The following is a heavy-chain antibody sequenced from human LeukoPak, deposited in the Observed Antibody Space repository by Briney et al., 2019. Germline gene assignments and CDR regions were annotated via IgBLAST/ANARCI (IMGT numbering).Heavy chain of an antibody. Sequence: PGGSLRLSCAVFGFTVSTNYMSWVRQAPGKGLEWVGRIKSKTDGGTTDYAAPVKGSFTISRDDSKNTLYLQMNSLKTEDTAVYYCTTNSLGPPYWGQGTLVTVSS. J-gene: IGHJ4*02. D-gene: IGHD3-16*01. V-gene: IGHV3-15*01. CDR2: IKSKTDGGTT. CDR1: GFTVSTNY. CDR3: TTNSLGPPY.